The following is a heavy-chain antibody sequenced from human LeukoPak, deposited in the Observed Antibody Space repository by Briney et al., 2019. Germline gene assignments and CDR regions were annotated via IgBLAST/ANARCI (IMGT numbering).Heavy chain of an antibody. V-gene: IGHV1-2*02. CDR3: ARVSQYDFWSGYYI. Sequence: ASVKVSCKASGYTFTGYYMHWVRQAPGQGLEWMGWINPNSGGTNYAQKFQGRVTMTRDTSISTAYMELSRLRSDDTAVYYCARVSQYDFWSGYYIWGQGTLVTVSS. J-gene: IGHJ4*02. CDR1: GYTFTGYY. D-gene: IGHD3-3*01. CDR2: INPNSGGT.